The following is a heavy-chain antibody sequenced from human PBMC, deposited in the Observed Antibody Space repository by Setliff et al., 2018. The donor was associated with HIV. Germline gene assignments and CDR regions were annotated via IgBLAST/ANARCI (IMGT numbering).Heavy chain of an antibody. CDR2: IRYDGSYR. CDR1: GFTFISYG. Sequence: GGSLRLSCAVSGFTFISYGMYWVRQAPGKGLEWVAFIRYDGSYRYYVDSVKGRFTISRDNSKNTMFLQMNSLRVEDTAIYYCATHRVGQRPWLSDFWGQGTLVTVSS. J-gene: IGHJ4*02. D-gene: IGHD5-12*01. V-gene: IGHV3-30*02. CDR3: ATHRVGQRPWLSDF.